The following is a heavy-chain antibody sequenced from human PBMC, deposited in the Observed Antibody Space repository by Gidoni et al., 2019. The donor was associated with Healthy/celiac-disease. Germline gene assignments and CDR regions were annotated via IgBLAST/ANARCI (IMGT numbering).Heavy chain of an antibody. D-gene: IGHD7-27*01. CDR3: ARDHLETNWYYYYYGMDV. Sequence: EVQLVESGGGLVKPGGSLRLSCAASGFTFSSYRMNWVRQAPGKGLEWVSSISSSSSYIYYADSVKGRFTISRDNAKNSLYLQMNSLRAEDTAVYYCARDHLETNWYYYYYGMDVWGQGTTVTVSS. J-gene: IGHJ6*02. V-gene: IGHV3-21*01. CDR1: GFTFSSYR. CDR2: ISSSSSYI.